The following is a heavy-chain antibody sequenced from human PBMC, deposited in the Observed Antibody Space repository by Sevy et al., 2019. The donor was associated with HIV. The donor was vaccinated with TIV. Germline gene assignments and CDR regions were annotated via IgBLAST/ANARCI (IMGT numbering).Heavy chain of an antibody. CDR1: GFSYSSYG. J-gene: IGHJ4*02. Sequence: GGSLRLSCAASGFSYSSYGMHWVRQAPGKGLEWVAYIQYDGSNKDYADPVKGRFTISKDNSKNTLDVQMNSLSVEETAVYYCVKEGGGEGGDQRAQGTLVTFA. CDR3: VKEGGGEGGDQ. V-gene: IGHV3-30*02. D-gene: IGHD2-21*01. CDR2: IQYDGSNK.